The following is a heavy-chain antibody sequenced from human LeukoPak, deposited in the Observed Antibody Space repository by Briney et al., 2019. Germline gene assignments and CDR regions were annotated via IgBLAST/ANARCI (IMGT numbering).Heavy chain of an antibody. D-gene: IGHD4-11*01. J-gene: IGHJ4*02. CDR1: GFTVSSNY. V-gene: IGHV3-7*01. CDR3: ARGDYRQYYFDY. CDR2: IKQDGSEK. Sequence: GGSLRLSCAASGFTVSSNYMSWVRQAPGKGLEWVANIKQDGSEKYYVDSVKGRFTISRDNAKNSLYLQMNSLRAEDTAVYYCARGDYRQYYFDYWGQGTLVTVSS.